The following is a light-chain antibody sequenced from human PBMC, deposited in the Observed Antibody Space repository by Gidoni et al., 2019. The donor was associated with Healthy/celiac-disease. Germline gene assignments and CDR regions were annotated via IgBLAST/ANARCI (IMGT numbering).Light chain of an antibody. CDR3: QQYGSF. Sequence: EIVLPQSPGTLSLSPGERATLSCRASQSVSSSYLAWYQQKPGQAPRLLSYGASSRATGIPDRFSGSGSGTDFTLTISRLEPEDFAVYYCQQYGSFFGPGTKVDIK. J-gene: IGKJ3*01. V-gene: IGKV3-20*01. CDR1: QSVSSSY. CDR2: GAS.